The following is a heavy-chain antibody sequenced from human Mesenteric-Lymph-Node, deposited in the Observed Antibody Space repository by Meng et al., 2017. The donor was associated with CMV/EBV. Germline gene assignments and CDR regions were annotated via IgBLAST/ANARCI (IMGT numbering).Heavy chain of an antibody. CDR2: IDSSSSYI. Sequence: GGSLRLSCEASGFTFSTYSMTWVRQAPGKGLEWVSSIDSSSSYIFYADSVKGRFTISRDNAKNSLYLQMNRLRAGDTAVYYCARDPRRSGYCSSSTCPPTWGQGTLVTVSS. D-gene: IGHD2-2*01. CDR3: ARDPRRSGYCSSSTCPPT. J-gene: IGHJ4*02. CDR1: GFTFSTYS. V-gene: IGHV3-21*01.